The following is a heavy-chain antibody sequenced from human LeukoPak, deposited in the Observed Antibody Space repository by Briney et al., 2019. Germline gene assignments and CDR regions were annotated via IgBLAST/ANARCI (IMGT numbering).Heavy chain of an antibody. Sequence: SETLSLTCTVSGDSVSSGSYYWSWIRQPPGKGLEWIGYVYYTGSTNYNPSLKSRVTISVDTSKNQFSLKLSSVTAADTAMYYCAREGSGWHLPDYWGQGTLVTVSS. J-gene: IGHJ4*02. CDR1: GDSVSSGSYY. D-gene: IGHD6-19*01. CDR3: AREGSGWHLPDY. V-gene: IGHV4-61*01. CDR2: VYYTGST.